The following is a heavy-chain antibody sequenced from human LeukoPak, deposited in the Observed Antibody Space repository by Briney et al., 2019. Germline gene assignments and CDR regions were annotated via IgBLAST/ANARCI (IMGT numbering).Heavy chain of an antibody. Sequence: GGSLRLSCAASGFTFSSYGMHWVRQAPGKGLEWVAVKWYDGSNKYYADSVKGRFTISRDNSKNTLYLQMNSLRAEDTAVYYCARDYMTTVTKGGMDVWGQGTTVTVSS. CDR3: ARDYMTTVTKGGMDV. D-gene: IGHD4-11*01. J-gene: IGHJ6*02. CDR2: KWYDGSNK. CDR1: GFTFSSYG. V-gene: IGHV3-33*01.